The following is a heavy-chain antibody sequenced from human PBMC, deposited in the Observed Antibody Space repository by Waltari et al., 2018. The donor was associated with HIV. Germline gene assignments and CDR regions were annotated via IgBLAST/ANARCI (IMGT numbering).Heavy chain of an antibody. CDR1: GVSISSGSYY. D-gene: IGHD4-17*01. Sequence: QVQLQESGPGLVKPSQTLSLNCPVSGVSISSGSYYWSWIRPPAGKGLEWTGRIYTSGSTNYSPSLKSRVTISVDTSKNQFSLKLSSVTAADTAVYYCARGPAVTTFDYWGQGTLVTVSS. J-gene: IGHJ4*02. V-gene: IGHV4-61*02. CDR2: IYTSGST. CDR3: ARGPAVTTFDY.